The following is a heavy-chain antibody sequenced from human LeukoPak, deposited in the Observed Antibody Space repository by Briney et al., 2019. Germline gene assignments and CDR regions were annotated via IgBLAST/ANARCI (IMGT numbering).Heavy chain of an antibody. J-gene: IGHJ3*02. CDR2: IYYSGST. Sequence: SETLSLTCTVSGGSISSGDYYWSWIRQPPGKGLEWTGYIYYSGSTYYNPSLKSRVTISVDTSKNQLSLKLSSVTAADTAVYYCARETLGATTGELGFDIWGQGTMVTVSS. CDR1: GGSISSGDYY. CDR3: ARETLGATTGELGFDI. V-gene: IGHV4-30-4*08. D-gene: IGHD1-26*01.